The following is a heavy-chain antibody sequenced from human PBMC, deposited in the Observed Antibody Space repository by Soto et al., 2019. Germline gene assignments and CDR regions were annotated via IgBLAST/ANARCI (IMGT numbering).Heavy chain of an antibody. CDR2: ISSSSSYI. CDR3: ARGDRGAFDL. Sequence: GGSLRLSCAASGFTFRSYSMNWVRQAPGKGLEWVSSISSSSSYIYYADSVKGRFTISRDNAKNSLYLQMNSLRVEDTAVYYCARGDRGAFDLWGQGTVVTVSS. CDR1: GFTFRSYS. J-gene: IGHJ3*01. V-gene: IGHV3-21*01. D-gene: IGHD1-26*01.